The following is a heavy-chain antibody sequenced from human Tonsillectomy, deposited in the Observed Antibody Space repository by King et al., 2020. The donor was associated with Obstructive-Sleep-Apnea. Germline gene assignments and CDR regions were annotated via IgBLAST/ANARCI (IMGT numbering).Heavy chain of an antibody. D-gene: IGHD6-13*01. V-gene: IGHV1-18*01. CDR3: ARDLVTAASSD. CDR2: ISGYNVNT. Sequence: HVQLVQSGAEVKKPGASVKVFCKTSGYTFTSYGISWVRQSPGQGLEWIGWISGYNVNTNYAQKFQDKVTMTTDTSTTTVDMELTSLRSDDTAVYYCARDLVTAASSDWGQGTLVTVSS. CDR1: GYTFTSYG. J-gene: IGHJ4*02.